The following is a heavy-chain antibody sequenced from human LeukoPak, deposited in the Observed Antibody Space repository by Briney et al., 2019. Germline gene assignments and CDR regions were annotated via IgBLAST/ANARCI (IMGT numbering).Heavy chain of an antibody. D-gene: IGHD6-19*01. CDR3: ARLAVGGTWEYFDL. J-gene: IGHJ4*02. CDR1: GFTVSNNY. Sequence: GGSLRLACAASGFTVSNNYMNWVRQAPGKGLGWVSIIYSGGGTYYADSVKGRFTISRDASENTVYLQMNSLRAEDTSVYYCARLAVGGTWEYFDLWGQGTLVTVSS. CDR2: IYSGGGT. V-gene: IGHV3-53*01.